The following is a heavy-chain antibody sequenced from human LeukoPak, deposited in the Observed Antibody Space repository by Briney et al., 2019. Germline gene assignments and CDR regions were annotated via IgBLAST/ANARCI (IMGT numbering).Heavy chain of an antibody. J-gene: IGHJ4*02. CDR1: GGSISSSSYY. CDR2: IHYSGST. D-gene: IGHD1-26*01. Sequence: SETLSLTCTVSGGSISSSSYYWGWIRQPPGKELEWIGNIHYSGSTYDNPSLKSRVTISVDTSKNQFSLKLSSVTAADTAVYYCARHKFSGCYYEDHWGQGTLVTVSS. V-gene: IGHV4-39*01. CDR3: ARHKFSGCYYEDH.